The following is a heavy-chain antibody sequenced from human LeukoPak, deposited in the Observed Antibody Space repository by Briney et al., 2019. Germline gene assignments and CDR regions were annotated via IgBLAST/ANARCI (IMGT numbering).Heavy chain of an antibody. CDR3: ARLSPRWYYGSGSGFDP. CDR1: GYTFTSYD. CDR2: MNPNSGNT. V-gene: IGHV1-8*01. Sequence: ASVTVSCKASGYTFTSYDINWVRQATGQGLEWMGWMNPNSGNTVYARKFQGRVTMTRNTSISTAYMELSSLRSEDTAVYYCARLSPRWYYGSGSGFDPWGQGTLVTVSS. J-gene: IGHJ5*02. D-gene: IGHD3-10*01.